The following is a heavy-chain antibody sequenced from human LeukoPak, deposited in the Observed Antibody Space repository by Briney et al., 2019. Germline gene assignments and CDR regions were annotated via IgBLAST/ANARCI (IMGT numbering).Heavy chain of an antibody. CDR3: TTDSLRMGVTGLDY. Sequence: GGSLRLSCAASGFTFSNAWMNWVRQAPGKGLEWVGRIKSKTDGGTIGYAAPVKGRFTISRDDSKKTLYLQMNSLKTEDTAVYYCTTDSLRMGVTGLDYWGQGTLVTVSS. J-gene: IGHJ4*02. V-gene: IGHV3-15*07. CDR2: IKSKTDGGTI. D-gene: IGHD3-3*01. CDR1: GFTFSNAW.